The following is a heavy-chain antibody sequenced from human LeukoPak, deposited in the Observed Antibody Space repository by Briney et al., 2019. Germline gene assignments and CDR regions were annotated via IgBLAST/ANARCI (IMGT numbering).Heavy chain of an antibody. J-gene: IGHJ4*02. CDR1: GYTFTSYG. CDR2: INTYDGNT. D-gene: IGHD1-26*01. CDR3: ARDPSLIVGATISFFDY. V-gene: IGHV1-18*01. Sequence: ASVQVSFKASGYTFTSYGISWVRQAPGQGLEWMGWINTYDGNTNYAQNLQGRVTMTTDTSTSTAYMDLRSLRSDYTAVYYCARDPSLIVGATISFFDYGGQGTLVTVSS.